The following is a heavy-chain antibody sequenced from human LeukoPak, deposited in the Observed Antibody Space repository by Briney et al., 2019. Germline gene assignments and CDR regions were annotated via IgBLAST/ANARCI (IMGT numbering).Heavy chain of an antibody. CDR2: IYYSGST. Sequence: SETLSLTCTVSGGSISSYYWSWIRQPPGKGLEWIVDIYYSGSTNYNPSLKSRVTISVDTSKNQFSLKLSSVTAAATAVYYCARVGGDVPNSGPYWYFDLWGRGTLGTVSS. J-gene: IGHJ2*01. V-gene: IGHV4-59*01. D-gene: IGHD2-15*01. CDR3: ARVGGDVPNSGPYWYFDL. CDR1: GGSISSYY.